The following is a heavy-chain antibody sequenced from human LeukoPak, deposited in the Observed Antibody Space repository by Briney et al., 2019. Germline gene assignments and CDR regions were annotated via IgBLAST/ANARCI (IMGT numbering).Heavy chain of an antibody. V-gene: IGHV1-3*01. D-gene: IGHD4-17*01. Sequence: ASVKVSCKASGYTFTSYAMHWVRQAPGQRLEWMGWINAGNGNTKYSQKLQGRVTITRDTSASTAYMELSSLRSEDTAVYYCARTPSYGDYVLTTDKNAFDIWGQGTMVTVSS. CDR2: INAGNGNT. CDR3: ARTPSYGDYVLTTDKNAFDI. CDR1: GYTFTSYA. J-gene: IGHJ3*02.